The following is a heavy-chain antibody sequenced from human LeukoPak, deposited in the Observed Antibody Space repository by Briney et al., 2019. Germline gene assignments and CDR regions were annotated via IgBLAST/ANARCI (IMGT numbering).Heavy chain of an antibody. CDR2: INPSGGST. J-gene: IGHJ6*02. V-gene: IGHV1-46*01. Sequence: ASVKVSCKASGYTFTSYYMHWVRQAPGQGLEWMGIINPSGGSTSYAQKFQGRVTMTRDTSTSTVYMELSSLRSEDTAVYYCARPYYYDSSGYYLKPSYGMDVWGQGTTVTVSS. D-gene: IGHD3-22*01. CDR3: ARPYYYDSSGYYLKPSYGMDV. CDR1: GYTFTSYY.